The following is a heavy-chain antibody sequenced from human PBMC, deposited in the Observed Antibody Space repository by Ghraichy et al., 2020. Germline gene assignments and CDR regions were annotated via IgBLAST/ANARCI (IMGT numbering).Heavy chain of an antibody. V-gene: IGHV4-59*01. Sequence: SETLSLTCTVSGGSISSYYWSWIRQPPGKGLEWIGYIYYSGSTNYNPSLKSRVTISVDTSENQFSLRLSSVTAADTAVYYCAREGYCSGGSCYSGWFHPWGQGTLVTVSS. D-gene: IGHD2-15*01. CDR1: GGSISSYY. CDR3: AREGYCSGGSCYSGWFHP. J-gene: IGHJ5*02. CDR2: IYYSGST.